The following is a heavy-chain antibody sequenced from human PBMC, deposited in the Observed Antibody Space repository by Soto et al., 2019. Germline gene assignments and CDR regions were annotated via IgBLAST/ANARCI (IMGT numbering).Heavy chain of an antibody. CDR1: GGSISSGGYY. Sequence: SETLSLTCTVSGGSISSGGYYWSWIRQHPGKGLEWIGYIYYSGSTNYNPSLKSRVTISVDTSKNQFSLKLSSVTAADTAVYYCARGRGRRKSGSWYAFDIWGQGTMVTVSS. V-gene: IGHV4-31*03. J-gene: IGHJ3*02. CDR3: ARGRGRRKSGSWYAFDI. CDR2: IYYSGST. D-gene: IGHD2-15*01.